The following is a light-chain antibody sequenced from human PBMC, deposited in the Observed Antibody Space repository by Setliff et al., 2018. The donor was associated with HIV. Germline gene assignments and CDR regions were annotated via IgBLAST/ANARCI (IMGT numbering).Light chain of an antibody. V-gene: IGLV6-57*01. Sequence: NFMLTQPHSVSESPGKTVTISCTRSSGSIASNYVQWYQQRPGSSPTSVIYEDNQRPSGVPDRFSGSIDSSSNSASLTISGLKTEDEADYYCQSYDSSNPNVVFGGGTQLTV. CDR2: EDN. J-gene: IGLJ2*01. CDR1: SGSIASNY. CDR3: QSYDSSNPNVV.